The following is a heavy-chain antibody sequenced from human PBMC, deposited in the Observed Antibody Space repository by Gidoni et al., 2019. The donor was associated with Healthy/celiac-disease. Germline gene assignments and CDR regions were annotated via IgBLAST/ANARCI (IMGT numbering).Heavy chain of an antibody. CDR1: GGTFSSYA. CDR3: ARGLVEMATIRYFDY. Sequence: QVQLVQSGAEVTKPGSSVKVSCKASGGTFSSYAIRWVRQAPGQGLEWMGGIIPLFGTANYAQKFQGRVTITADKSTSTAYMELSSLRSEDTAVYYCARGLVEMATIRYFDYWGQGTLVTVSS. V-gene: IGHV1-69*06. J-gene: IGHJ4*02. D-gene: IGHD5-12*01. CDR2: IIPLFGTA.